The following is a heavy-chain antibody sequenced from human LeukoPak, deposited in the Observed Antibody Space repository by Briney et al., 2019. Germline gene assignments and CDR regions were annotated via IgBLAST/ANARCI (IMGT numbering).Heavy chain of an antibody. CDR1: GGSISYYY. V-gene: IGHV4-59*01. Sequence: TTSETLSLTCTVSGGSISYYYWSWVRQSPGKGREWIGYIYYSGTTNYNPSLKSRVTISVDTSKNQFSLQLRSVTAADTAVYYCAREDPQTTVPEGMDVWGQGTTVTVSS. CDR3: AREDPQTTVPEGMDV. D-gene: IGHD4-17*01. CDR2: IYYSGTT. J-gene: IGHJ6*02.